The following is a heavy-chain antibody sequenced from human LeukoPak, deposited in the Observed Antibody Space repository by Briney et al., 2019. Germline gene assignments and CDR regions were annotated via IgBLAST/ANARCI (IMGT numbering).Heavy chain of an antibody. CDR3: AREGRGYSGYDYGCYYYGMDV. Sequence: ASVKVSCKASGYTFTGYYMHWVQQAPGQGLERMRWITLYNGNTKHAKKFQGRVTITRDMSLRTAYIELSSLRSEDSAVYYWAREGRGYSGYDYGCYYYGMDVWGQGTTATVSS. V-gene: IGHV1-68*01. CDR1: GYTFTGYY. D-gene: IGHD5-12*01. J-gene: IGHJ6*02. CDR2: ITLYNGNT.